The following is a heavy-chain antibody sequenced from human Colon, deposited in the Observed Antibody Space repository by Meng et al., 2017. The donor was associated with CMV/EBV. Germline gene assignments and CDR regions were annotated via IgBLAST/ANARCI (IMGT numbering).Heavy chain of an antibody. D-gene: IGHD2-8*02. J-gene: IGHJ4*02. CDR3: ARILLGSRGADY. CDR1: GFTFSAST. CDR2: IHINGGDE. Sequence: GGSLRLSCAASGFTFSASTMHWVRQTPGKVLEWVSFIHINGGDEQYADAVRGRFTISRDNSKNTLYLQMSSLRADDTAVYYCARILLGSRGADYWGQGTLVTVSS. V-gene: IGHV3-30*02.